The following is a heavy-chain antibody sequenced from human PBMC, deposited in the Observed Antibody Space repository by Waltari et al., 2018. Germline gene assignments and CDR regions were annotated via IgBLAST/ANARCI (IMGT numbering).Heavy chain of an antibody. CDR1: GASMSSSHL. Sequence: QVRMQESGPGLVNPSETLSLTCEISGASMSSSHLWSWLRQPPGQGLEWIGELYYTGTTFYNPSLKNRVNISVDKSNNKFSLRLTSVTAADTAVYFCARGQLVGASLLDLWGQGTLVTVSS. CDR3: ARGQLVGASLLDL. D-gene: IGHD1-26*01. V-gene: IGHV4-4*02. CDR2: LYYTGTT. J-gene: IGHJ5*02.